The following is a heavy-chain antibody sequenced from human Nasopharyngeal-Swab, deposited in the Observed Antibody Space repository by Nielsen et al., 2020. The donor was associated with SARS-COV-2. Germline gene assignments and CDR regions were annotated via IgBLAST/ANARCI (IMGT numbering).Heavy chain of an antibody. D-gene: IGHD5-24*01. J-gene: IGHJ6*02. CDR1: GYTFTSYA. CDR3: ARRSLFYYYYGMDV. Sequence: ASVKVSCKASGYTFTSYAVNWVRQAPGQGLEWMGWINTNTGNPTYAQGFTGRFVFSLDTSVSTAYLQISSLKAEDTAVYYCARRSLFYYYYGMDVWGQGTTVTVSS. CDR2: INTNTGNP. V-gene: IGHV7-4-1*02.